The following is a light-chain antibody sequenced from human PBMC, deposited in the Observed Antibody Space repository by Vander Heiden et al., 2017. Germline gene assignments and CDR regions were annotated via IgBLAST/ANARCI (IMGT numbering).Light chain of an antibody. Sequence: EIVLTQSPGPLSLSPGERATLSCRASQSVSSSYLAWYQQKPGQAPRLLIYGASSRATGIPDRFSGSGSGTDFTLTISRLEPEDFAVYYCQQDGSSPHTFGQGTKMEIK. V-gene: IGKV3-20*01. CDR1: QSVSSSY. J-gene: IGKJ2*01. CDR2: GAS. CDR3: QQDGSSPHT.